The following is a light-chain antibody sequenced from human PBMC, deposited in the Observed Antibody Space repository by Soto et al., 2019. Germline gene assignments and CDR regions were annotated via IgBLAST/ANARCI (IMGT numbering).Light chain of an antibody. CDR2: KAS. Sequence: DIQMTQSPSTLSASVGDRVTITCRASQSVSSWVAWYQQKPGKAPNLLITKASTLESGVPSRFSGSRTGTEFTLTINSLQPDDFATYYCQQYKSFLGTFGQGTKVEIK. CDR3: QQYKSFLGT. J-gene: IGKJ1*01. CDR1: QSVSSW. V-gene: IGKV1-5*03.